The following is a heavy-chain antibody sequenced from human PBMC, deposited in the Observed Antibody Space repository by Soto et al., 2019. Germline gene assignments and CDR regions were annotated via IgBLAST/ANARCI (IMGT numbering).Heavy chain of an antibody. D-gene: IGHD3-22*01. CDR3: AKDLRYFESSDPRH. J-gene: IGHJ4*02. CDR2: ISGSVGST. Sequence: PGGSLRLSCAASGFTFTSYAMSWVRQAPGKWLESVSAISGSVGSTYYADSVKGRFTITRDNSKNTLYMQRNSLRAEDKDVYYCAKDLRYFESSDPRHCGQGTLVTVSS. CDR1: GFTFTSYA. V-gene: IGHV3-23*01.